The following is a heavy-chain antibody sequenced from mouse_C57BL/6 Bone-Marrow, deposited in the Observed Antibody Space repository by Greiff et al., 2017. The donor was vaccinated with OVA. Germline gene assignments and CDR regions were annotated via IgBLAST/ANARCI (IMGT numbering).Heavy chain of an antibody. CDR3: TTIYYGNYGFAY. V-gene: IGHV5-9-1*02. CDR1: GFTFSSYA. Sequence: EVQGVESGEGLVKPGGSLKLSCAASGFTFSSYAMSWVRQTPEKRLEWVAYISSGGDYIYYADTVKGRFTISRDNARNTLYLQMSSLKSEDTAMYYCTTIYYGNYGFAYWGQGTLVTVSA. CDR2: ISSGGDYI. J-gene: IGHJ3*01. D-gene: IGHD2-1*01.